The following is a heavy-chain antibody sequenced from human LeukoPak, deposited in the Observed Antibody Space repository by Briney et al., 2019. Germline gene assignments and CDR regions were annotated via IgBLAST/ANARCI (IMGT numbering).Heavy chain of an antibody. Sequence: ASVKVSCKASGYTFTGYYMHWVRQAPGQVLEWMGWINPNSGGTNYAQKFQGRVTMTRDTSISTAYMELSRLRSDDTAVYYCARSTDSYGFLFLGYWGQGTLVTVSS. CDR3: ARSTDSYGFLFLGY. J-gene: IGHJ4*02. CDR2: INPNSGGT. V-gene: IGHV1-2*02. CDR1: GYTFTGYY. D-gene: IGHD5-18*01.